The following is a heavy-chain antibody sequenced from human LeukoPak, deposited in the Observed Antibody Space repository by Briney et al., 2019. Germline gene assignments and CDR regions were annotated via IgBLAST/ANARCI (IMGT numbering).Heavy chain of an antibody. Sequence: GGSLRLSCEASGFTFSSYAMSWVRQAPGKGLEWVSGIIDSGDITYYANSVKGRFTISRDNSKNTLYLQVSSLRAEDTAVYYCTRGGATSSWYWFFWGQGTLVTVSS. J-gene: IGHJ4*02. V-gene: IGHV3-23*01. D-gene: IGHD6-13*01. CDR1: GFTFSSYA. CDR3: TRGGATSSWYWFF. CDR2: IIDSGDIT.